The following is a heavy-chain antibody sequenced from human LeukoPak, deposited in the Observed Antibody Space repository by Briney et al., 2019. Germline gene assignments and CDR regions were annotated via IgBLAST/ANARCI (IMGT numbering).Heavy chain of an antibody. Sequence: SVKVSCKASGGTFSIYAISWVRQAPGQGLEWMGRIIPIFGTANYAQKFQGRVTITTDESTSTAYMELSSLRSEDTAVYYCARAHYDILTGYIDYWGQGTLVTVSS. D-gene: IGHD3-9*01. J-gene: IGHJ4*02. CDR1: GGTFSIYA. CDR3: ARAHYDILTGYIDY. V-gene: IGHV1-69*05. CDR2: IIPIFGTA.